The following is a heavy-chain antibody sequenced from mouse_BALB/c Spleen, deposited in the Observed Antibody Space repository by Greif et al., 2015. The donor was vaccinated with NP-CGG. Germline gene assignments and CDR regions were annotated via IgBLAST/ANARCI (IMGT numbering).Heavy chain of an antibody. CDR1: GFTFSSYG. J-gene: IGHJ1*01. D-gene: IGHD2-1*01. V-gene: IGHV5-6-3*01. Sequence: EVKVVESGGGLVQPGGSLKLSCAASGFTFSSYGMSWVRQTPDKRLELVATINSNGGSTYYPDSVKGRFTISRDNAKNTLYLQMSSLKSEDTAMYYCARDSASYHYGNYWYLDVWGAGTTVTVSS. CDR3: ARDSASYHYGNYWYLDV. CDR2: INSNGGST.